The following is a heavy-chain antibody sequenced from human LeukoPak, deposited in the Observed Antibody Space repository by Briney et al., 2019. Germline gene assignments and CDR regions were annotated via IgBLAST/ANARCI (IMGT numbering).Heavy chain of an antibody. CDR3: ARDRGYDYVWGESF. D-gene: IGHD3-16*01. Sequence: SETLSLTCTVSGYSISSGYFWGWIRQPPGKGLEWIASIYHGGTTYYNLSLKSRVTISVDTSRNQFSLKLSSVTAADTAVYHCARDRGYDYVWGESFWGQGTLVTVSS. CDR2: IYHGGTT. CDR1: GYSISSGYF. J-gene: IGHJ4*02. V-gene: IGHV4-38-2*02.